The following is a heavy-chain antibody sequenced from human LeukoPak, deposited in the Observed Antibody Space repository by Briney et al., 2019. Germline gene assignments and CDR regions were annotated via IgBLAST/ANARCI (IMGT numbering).Heavy chain of an antibody. D-gene: IGHD6-19*01. CDR2: IYYTGST. Sequence: SETLSLTCSVSGGSISSADYYLTWIRQPPGKGLEWIGNIYYTGSTYYNPSLQSRVTMSVDASKNQFSLKLSSVTAADTAVYYCATEYSSGWYIGWGQGTLATVSS. CDR3: ATEYSSGWYIG. V-gene: IGHV4-30-4*08. J-gene: IGHJ4*02. CDR1: GGSISSADYY.